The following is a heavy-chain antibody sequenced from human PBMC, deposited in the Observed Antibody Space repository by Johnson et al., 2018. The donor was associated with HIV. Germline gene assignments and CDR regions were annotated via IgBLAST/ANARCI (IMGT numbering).Heavy chain of an antibody. J-gene: IGHJ3*02. D-gene: IGHD4-17*01. CDR1: RFTFSTYG. Sequence: QMLLVESGGGVVQPGRSLRLSCAASRFTFSTYGMHWVRQAPGKGLEWVAVISYDGSSKFYADSVKGRFTIYRDNSKNTLYLQMNSLRAEDTAVYYCARGDYDYGDYVDAFDIWGQGTMVTVSS. CDR3: ARGDYDYGDYVDAFDI. CDR2: ISYDGSSK. V-gene: IGHV3-30*03.